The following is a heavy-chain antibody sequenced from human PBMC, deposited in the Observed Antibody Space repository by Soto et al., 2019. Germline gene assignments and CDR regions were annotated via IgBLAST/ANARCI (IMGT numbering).Heavy chain of an antibody. Sequence: LSCAASGFTFSSYAMHWVRQAPGKGLEWVAVISYDGSNKYYADSVKGRFTISRDNSKNTLYLQMNSLRAEDTAVYYCARDRGMATIHFDYWGQGTLVTVSS. CDR2: ISYDGSNK. CDR1: GFTFSSYA. CDR3: ARDRGMATIHFDY. J-gene: IGHJ4*02. V-gene: IGHV3-30-3*01. D-gene: IGHD5-12*01.